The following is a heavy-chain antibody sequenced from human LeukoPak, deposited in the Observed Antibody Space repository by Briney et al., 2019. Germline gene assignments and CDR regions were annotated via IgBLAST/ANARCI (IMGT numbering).Heavy chain of an antibody. CDR1: GFIFSSYW. Sequence: GGSLRLSCAATGFIFSSYWMHWVRQAPGRGLVWVSRINSDGISTTYADSVKGRFTISRDNAKHTLYLLMNSLRAEDTAVYYCARGYNYGLDYWGQGTLVTVSS. V-gene: IGHV3-74*01. CDR3: ARGYNYGLDY. CDR2: INSDGIST. J-gene: IGHJ4*02. D-gene: IGHD3-10*01.